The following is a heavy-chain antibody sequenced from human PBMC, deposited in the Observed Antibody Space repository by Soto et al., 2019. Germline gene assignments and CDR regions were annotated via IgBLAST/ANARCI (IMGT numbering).Heavy chain of an antibody. CDR1: GFTFSNNG. CDR3: EHAKGAGAGVDY. V-gene: IGHV3-30*03. Sequence: QVHLVESGGGVVQPGRSLRLSCAASGFTFSNNGMPWVRQAPGKGQEWMGVISYEGSVTYYAASVKGRFTISRDNPKTSLYRQMDTRRAEDTAIYYCEHAKGAGAGVDYWRPGIVVTVPS. CDR2: ISYEGSVT. J-gene: IGHJ4*02. D-gene: IGHD1-26*01.